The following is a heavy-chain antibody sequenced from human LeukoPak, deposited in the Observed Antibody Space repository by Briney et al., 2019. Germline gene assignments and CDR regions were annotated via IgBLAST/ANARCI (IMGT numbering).Heavy chain of an antibody. D-gene: IGHD6-19*01. V-gene: IGHV4-39*01. J-gene: IGHJ4*02. Sequence: KASETLSLTCSLSGGSISSSGHYWGWIRQPPGKGLEWIGSIFYSGRTYYNPSLRGRVTISIDTSKNQFSLILNSVTAADTAVYYCARRLAVTGRYYFDYWGQGTLVTVSS. CDR2: IFYSGRT. CDR1: GGSISSSGHY. CDR3: ARRLAVTGRYYFDY.